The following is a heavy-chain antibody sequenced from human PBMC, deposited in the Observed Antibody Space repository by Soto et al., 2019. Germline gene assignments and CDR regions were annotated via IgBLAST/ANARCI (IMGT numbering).Heavy chain of an antibody. CDR1: GGSISSSSYY. J-gene: IGHJ6*02. CDR2: SYYSGST. CDR3: ARLNYSNYDYYGMDV. Sequence: PSETLSLTCTVSGGSISSSSYYWGWIRQPPGQGLEWIGSSYYSGSTYYNPSLKSRVTISVDTSKNQFSLKLSSVTDAETAVYYGARLNYSNYDYYGMDVWGQGTTVTVSS. V-gene: IGHV4-39*01. D-gene: IGHD4-4*01.